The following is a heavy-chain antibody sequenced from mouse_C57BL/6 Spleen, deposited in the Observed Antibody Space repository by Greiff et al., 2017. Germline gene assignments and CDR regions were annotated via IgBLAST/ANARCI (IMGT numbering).Heavy chain of an antibody. CDR1: GFNFKHTY. J-gene: IGHJ4*01. D-gene: IGHD1-1*01. Sequence: EVQLQQSVAELVRPGASVKLSCTASGFNFKHTYMHWVKQRPDQGLEWIGRIDPAHGNTKYAPKFQGKATITVDTSSNTAYLQLSSLTSEDTAICYCALYGSSYDAMDYWGQGTSGTVSS. CDR3: ALYGSSYDAMDY. CDR2: IDPAHGNT. V-gene: IGHV14-3*01.